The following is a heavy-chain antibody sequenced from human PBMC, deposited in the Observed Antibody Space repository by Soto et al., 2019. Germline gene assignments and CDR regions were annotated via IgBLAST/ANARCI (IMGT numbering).Heavy chain of an antibody. J-gene: IGHJ4*02. Sequence: SEALSLTSAVSGGSFTSKNWWTWVRQPPGQGLEWITEIYRTGSTNYNPSLKSRVTISLDKSENQFSLKVTSLTAADTAVYYCASRDPGTSVDYWGQGTLVTVSS. V-gene: IGHV4-4*02. CDR3: ASRDPGTSVDY. CDR2: IYRTGST. CDR1: GGSFTSKNW. D-gene: IGHD1-7*01.